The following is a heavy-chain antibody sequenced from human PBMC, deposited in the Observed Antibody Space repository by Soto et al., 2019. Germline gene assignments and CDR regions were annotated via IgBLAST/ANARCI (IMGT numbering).Heavy chain of an antibody. CDR2: IYHSGNT. CDR3: ARGNFGYDY. D-gene: IGHD4-4*01. Sequence: QVQLQESGPGLVKPSQTLSLTCTVSGGPITSGDYYWSWIRQHPGKGLEWLGHIYHSGNTYYSPSLKSRISMSVDTSTNQFSLNLCSVTAADTAVYYCARGNFGYDYWGQGAQVTVSS. CDR1: GGPITSGDYY. J-gene: IGHJ4*02. V-gene: IGHV4-31*03.